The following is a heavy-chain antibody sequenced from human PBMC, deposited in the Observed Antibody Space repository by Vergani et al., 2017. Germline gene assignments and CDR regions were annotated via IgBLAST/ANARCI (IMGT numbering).Heavy chain of an antibody. CDR3: ARDGAGYCGGDCYSIGYDY. Sequence: QVQLVQSGAEVKKSGASVKVSCKASGYTFTSYYMHWVRQAPGQGLEWMGIINPSGGSTSYAQKFQGRVTMTRDTSTSTVYMELSSLRSEDTAVYYCARDGAGYCGGDCYSIGYDYWGQGTLVTVSS. CDR2: INPSGGST. V-gene: IGHV1-46*01. D-gene: IGHD2-21*01. J-gene: IGHJ4*02. CDR1: GYTFTSYY.